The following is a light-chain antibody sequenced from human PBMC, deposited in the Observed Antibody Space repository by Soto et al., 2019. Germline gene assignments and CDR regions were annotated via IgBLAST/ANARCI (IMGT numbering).Light chain of an antibody. J-gene: IGKJ1*01. CDR1: QSVSSSY. V-gene: IGKV3-20*01. Sequence: EIVLTQSPGTLSLSPGERATLSCRASQSVSSSYLAWYQQRPGQAPRLLIYGASSRATGIPDRFSGSGSGTDFTLTISRLEPEDFAAYYCQHYGTSWWTFGQGTQV. CDR2: GAS. CDR3: QHYGTSWWT.